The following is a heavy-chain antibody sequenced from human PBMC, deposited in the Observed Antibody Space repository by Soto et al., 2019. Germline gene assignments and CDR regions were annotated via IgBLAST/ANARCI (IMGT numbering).Heavy chain of an antibody. CDR2: ITRSSRTI. Sequence: PLVESGGGLTQPGGSLRLSCVASGFTFSTYSFNWVRQAPGKGLEWVSYITRSSRTIYYADSVKGRFTISRDNAKNSLYLQMNSLRDEDTAVYYCARLPILDSGWEGYGMDVWGQGTTVTVSS. D-gene: IGHD6-19*01. V-gene: IGHV3-48*02. CDR1: GFTFSTYS. CDR3: ARLPILDSGWEGYGMDV. J-gene: IGHJ6*02.